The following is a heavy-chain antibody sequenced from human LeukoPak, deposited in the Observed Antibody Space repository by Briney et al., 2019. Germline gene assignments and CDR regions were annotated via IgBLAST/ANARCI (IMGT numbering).Heavy chain of an antibody. J-gene: IGHJ6*02. CDR3: ARDKTSSSSGNYYYGMDV. Sequence: SETLSLTCTVSGGSISSYYWSWIRQPAGKGLEWIGRIYTSGSTNYNPSLKSRVTMSVDTSKNQFSLKLSSVTAADTAVYYCARDKTSSSSGNYYYGMDVWGQGTTVTVSS. V-gene: IGHV4-4*07. D-gene: IGHD6-13*01. CDR1: GGSISSYY. CDR2: IYTSGST.